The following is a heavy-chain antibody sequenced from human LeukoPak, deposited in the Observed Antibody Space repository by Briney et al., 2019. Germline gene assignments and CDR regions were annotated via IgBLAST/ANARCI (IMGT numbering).Heavy chain of an antibody. J-gene: IGHJ4*02. CDR1: GGSISSGGYY. CDR2: IYHSGST. Sequence: SETLSLTCTVSGGSISSGGYYWSWIRQPPGKGLEWIGYIYHSGSTYYNPSLKSRVTISVDRSKNQFSLKLSSVTAADTAVYYCARGHGRTPGTRNHKAHVFDYWGQGTLITVSS. D-gene: IGHD2-2*01. CDR3: ARGHGRTPGTRNHKAHVFDY. V-gene: IGHV4-30-2*01.